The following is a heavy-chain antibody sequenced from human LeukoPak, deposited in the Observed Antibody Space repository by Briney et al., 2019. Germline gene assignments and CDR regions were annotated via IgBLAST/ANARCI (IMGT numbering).Heavy chain of an antibody. CDR2: INQRRNT. Sequence: PSETLSLTCVVYGESFSGYSWSWIRQPPGKGLEWIGEINQRRNTNYNPSLKSRVTISIDTSKNQFSLKLSSVTAADTAVYYCARHGGHAWYFDLWGRGALVTVSS. CDR1: GESFSGYS. CDR3: ARHGGHAWYFDL. V-gene: IGHV4-34*01. J-gene: IGHJ2*01.